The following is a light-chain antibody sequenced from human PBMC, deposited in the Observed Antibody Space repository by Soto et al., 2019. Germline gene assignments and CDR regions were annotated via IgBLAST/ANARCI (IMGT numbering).Light chain of an antibody. Sequence: QSALTQPASVSGSPGQSLTISCTGTSSDVGSYNLVSWYQQHPGKAPKLMIYEGNKRPSGVSNRFSGSRSGNTASLTISGLQAEDEADYYCCSYAGYGKVICGGGTKLTVL. CDR2: EGN. V-gene: IGLV2-23*01. CDR1: SSDVGSYNL. CDR3: CSYAGYGKVI. J-gene: IGLJ2*01.